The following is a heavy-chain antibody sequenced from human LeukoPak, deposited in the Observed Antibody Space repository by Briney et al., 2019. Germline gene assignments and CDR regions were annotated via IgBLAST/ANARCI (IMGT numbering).Heavy chain of an antibody. D-gene: IGHD3-10*01. V-gene: IGHV4-39*01. CDR2: IYYSGST. CDR3: ARIVNYYGSGSYFDY. J-gene: IGHJ4*02. Sequence: KPSETLSLTCTVSGGSIRSSSYHWGWIRQPPGKGLEWIGSIYYSGSTYYNPSLKSRVTISVDTSKNQFSLKLSSVTAADTAVYYCARIVNYYGSGSYFDYWGQGTLVTVSS. CDR1: GGSIRSSSYH.